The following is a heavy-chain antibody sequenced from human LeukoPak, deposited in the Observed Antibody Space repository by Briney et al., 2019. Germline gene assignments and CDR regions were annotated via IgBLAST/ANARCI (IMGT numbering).Heavy chain of an antibody. CDR1: GGSISSYY. CDR2: MYYSGST. J-gene: IGHJ4*02. D-gene: IGHD5-24*01. Sequence: SETLSLTCTVSGGSISSYYWSWIRQPPGKGLEWIAYMYYSGSTNYNPSLKSRVTISVDTSKNQFSLKLSSVTAADTAVYYCARDDGYNFWYFDYWGQGTLVTVSP. V-gene: IGHV4-59*01. CDR3: ARDDGYNFWYFDY.